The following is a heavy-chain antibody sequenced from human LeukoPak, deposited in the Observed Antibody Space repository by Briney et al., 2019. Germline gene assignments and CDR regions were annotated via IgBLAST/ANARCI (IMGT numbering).Heavy chain of an antibody. CDR2: IYYSGST. V-gene: IGHV4-39*07. D-gene: IGHD3-22*01. Sequence: KPSETLSLTCTVSGGSISSSSYYWGWIRQPPGKGLEWIGSIYYSGSTYYNPSLKSRVTISVDTSKNQFSLKLSSVTAADTAVYYCARDGRYDSSGYTFDFWGQGTLVTVSS. J-gene: IGHJ4*02. CDR3: ARDGRYDSSGYTFDF. CDR1: GGSISSSSYY.